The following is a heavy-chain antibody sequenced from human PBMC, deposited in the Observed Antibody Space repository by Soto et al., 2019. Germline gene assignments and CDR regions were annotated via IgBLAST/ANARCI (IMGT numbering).Heavy chain of an antibody. CDR1: GYTLTSYY. V-gene: IGHV1-46*01. D-gene: IGHD6-6*01. J-gene: IGHJ6*02. CDR3: ARDPEYSSSPPDYYYGMDV. Sequence: GGSVKVSCKAFGYTLTSYYMHWVRQAPGQGLEWMGIINPSGGSTSYAQKFQGRVTMTRDTSTSTAYMELRSLRSDDTAVYYCARDPEYSSSPPDYYYGMDVWGQGTTVTVSS. CDR2: INPSGGST.